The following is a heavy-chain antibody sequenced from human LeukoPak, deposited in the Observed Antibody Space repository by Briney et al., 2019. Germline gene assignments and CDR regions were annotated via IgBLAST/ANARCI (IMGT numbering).Heavy chain of an antibody. CDR1: GYTFTIYG. V-gene: IGHV1-18*04. J-gene: IGHJ4*02. Sequence: ASVKVSCKASGYTFTIYGISWVRQAPGQGLEGMGWISAYNGNTNYAQKLQGRVTMTTDTSTSIAYMELRSLRSDDTAVYYCARGIVVVPAEPGHYFDYWGQGTLVAVSS. D-gene: IGHD2-2*01. CDR3: ARGIVVVPAEPGHYFDY. CDR2: ISAYNGNT.